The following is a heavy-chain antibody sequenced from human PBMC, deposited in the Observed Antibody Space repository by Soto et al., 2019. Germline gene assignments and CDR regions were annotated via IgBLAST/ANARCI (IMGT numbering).Heavy chain of an antibody. Sequence: PGGSLRLSCAASGFTFSSYAMGWVRQAPGKGLEWVSGISGSGGRTYYADSVKGRFTISRDNSKHTLYLQMNSLRAEDTAVYYCAKADDFWSGYHIYYYYGMDVWGQGTTVTVSS. J-gene: IGHJ6*02. CDR2: ISGSGGRT. CDR1: GFTFSSYA. CDR3: AKADDFWSGYHIYYYYGMDV. V-gene: IGHV3-23*01. D-gene: IGHD3-3*01.